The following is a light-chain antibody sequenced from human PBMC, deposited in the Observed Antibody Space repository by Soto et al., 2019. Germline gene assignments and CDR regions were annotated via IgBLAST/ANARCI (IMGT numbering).Light chain of an antibody. CDR1: QTVTNTY. J-gene: IGKJ4*01. CDR2: GAS. Sequence: EIVLTQSPGTLSLSPGERATLSCRASQTVTNTYLAWYQQKSGQAPNFLIYGASNRATGIPDRFSGSGSGTDFTLTISRLEPEDFAVYYCQQYGNLPPTFGGGTKVEI. V-gene: IGKV3-20*01. CDR3: QQYGNLPPT.